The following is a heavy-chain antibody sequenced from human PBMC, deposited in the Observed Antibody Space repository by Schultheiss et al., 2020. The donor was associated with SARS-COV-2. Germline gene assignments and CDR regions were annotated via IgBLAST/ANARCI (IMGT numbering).Heavy chain of an antibody. V-gene: IGHV4-39*07. D-gene: IGHD2-2*01. CDR2: IYYSGST. CDR3: ARIRGYCSSTSCYLTVGYYYYMDV. CDR1: GGSISSYY. J-gene: IGHJ6*03. Sequence: SETLSLTCTVSGGSISSYYWGWIRQPPGKGLEWIGSIYYSGSTYYNPSLKSRVTISVDTSKNQFSLKLSSVTAADTAVYYCARIRGYCSSTSCYLTVGYYYYMDVWGKGTTVTVS.